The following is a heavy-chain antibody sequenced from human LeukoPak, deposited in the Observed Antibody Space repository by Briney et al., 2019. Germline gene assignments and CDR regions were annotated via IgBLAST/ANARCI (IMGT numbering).Heavy chain of an antibody. CDR2: INHSGST. CDR1: GGSFSGYY. CDR3: ARATAGYSPNYYYYYYMDV. V-gene: IGHV4-34*01. D-gene: IGHD2-15*01. J-gene: IGHJ6*03. Sequence: SETLSLTCAVYGGSFSGYYWSWIRQPPGKGLEWIGEINHSGSTNYNPSLKSRVTISVDTSKNQFSLKLSSVTAADTAVYYCARATAGYSPNYYYYYYMDVWGKGTTVTVSS.